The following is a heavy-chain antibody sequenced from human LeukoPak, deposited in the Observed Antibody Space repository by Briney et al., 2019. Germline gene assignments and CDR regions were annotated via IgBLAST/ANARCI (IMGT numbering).Heavy chain of an antibody. D-gene: IGHD3-3*01. J-gene: IGHJ6*03. Sequence: PSQTLSLTCTVSGGSISSGGYYWNWIRQPPGKGLEWIGYIYYSGTTYYNPSLKSRVTISVDRSKNQFSLKLTSVTAADTAVYYCARAPYYDFWSGLDSYYYMDVWGKGTTVTVSS. V-gene: IGHV4-30-2*01. CDR2: IYYSGTT. CDR3: ARAPYYDFWSGLDSYYYMDV. CDR1: GGSISSGGYY.